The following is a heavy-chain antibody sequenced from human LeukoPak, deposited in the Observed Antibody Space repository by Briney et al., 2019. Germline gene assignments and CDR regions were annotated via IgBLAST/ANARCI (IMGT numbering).Heavy chain of an antibody. Sequence: TSETLSLTCAVSGGSFSGYYWTWVRQPPGKGLEWIGEINHSGSRNYNASLERGVAISLDEYEKKFSLRVRSVTAADSAIYYCARGTESSGWNFDYWGQGTLVTVSS. V-gene: IGHV4-34*01. CDR1: GGSFSGYY. CDR3: ARGTESSGWNFDY. J-gene: IGHJ4*02. D-gene: IGHD6-25*01. CDR2: INHSGSR.